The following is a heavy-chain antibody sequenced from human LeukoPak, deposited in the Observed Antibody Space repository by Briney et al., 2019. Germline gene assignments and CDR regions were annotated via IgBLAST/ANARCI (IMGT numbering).Heavy chain of an antibody. CDR1: GGSFSGYY. D-gene: IGHD3-9*01. J-gene: IGHJ4*02. CDR3: ASLTVRRPKSPDY. V-gene: IGHV4-34*01. Sequence: SETLSLTCAVYGGSFSGYYWSWIRQPPGKGLEWIGEINHSGSTNYNPSLESRVTISVDTSKNQFSLKLSSVTAADTAVYYCASLTVRRPKSPDYWGQGTLVTVSX. CDR2: INHSGST.